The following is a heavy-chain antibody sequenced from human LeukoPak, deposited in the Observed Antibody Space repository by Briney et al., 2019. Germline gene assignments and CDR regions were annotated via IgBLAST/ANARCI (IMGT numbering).Heavy chain of an antibody. V-gene: IGHV3-21*01. CDR3: ARDLWTAMADYFDY. J-gene: IGHJ4*02. CDR2: ISSSSSYI. D-gene: IGHD5-18*01. CDR1: GFTFSSYS. Sequence: GGSLRLSCAASGFTFSSYSMNWVRQAPGKGLEWVSSISSSSSYIYYADSVKGRFTISRDNAKNSLYLQMNSLRAEDTAVYYCARDLWTAMADYFDYWGQGTLVTVSS.